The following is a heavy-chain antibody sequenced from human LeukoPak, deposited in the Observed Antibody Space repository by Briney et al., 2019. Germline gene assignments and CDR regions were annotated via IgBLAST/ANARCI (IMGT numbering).Heavy chain of an antibody. J-gene: IGHJ4*02. CDR1: GFTFSGYE. CDR3: AKLDGVAGLDY. D-gene: IGHD6-13*01. CDR2: IGNSGRTI. Sequence: GGSLRLSCAASGFTFSGYEMNWVRRAPGKGLEWVSYIGNSGRTIYYADSVKGRFTISRDNAKNSLYLQMNSLRAEDTAVYYCAKLDGVAGLDYWGQGTLVTVSS. V-gene: IGHV3-48*03.